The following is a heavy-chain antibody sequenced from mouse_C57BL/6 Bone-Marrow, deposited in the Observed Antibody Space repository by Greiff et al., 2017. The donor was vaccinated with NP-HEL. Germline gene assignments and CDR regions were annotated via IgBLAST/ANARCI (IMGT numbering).Heavy chain of an antibody. CDR1: GYTFTSYW. Sequence: QVQLQQPGAELVRPGSSVKLSCKASGYTFTSYWMDWVKQRPGQGLEWIGNIYPSDSETHYNQKFKDKATLTVDKSSSTAYMQLSSLTSEDSAVYYCAPYYGSSPFAYWGQGTLVTVSA. CDR2: IYPSDSET. J-gene: IGHJ3*01. CDR3: APYYGSSPFAY. D-gene: IGHD1-1*01. V-gene: IGHV1-61*01.